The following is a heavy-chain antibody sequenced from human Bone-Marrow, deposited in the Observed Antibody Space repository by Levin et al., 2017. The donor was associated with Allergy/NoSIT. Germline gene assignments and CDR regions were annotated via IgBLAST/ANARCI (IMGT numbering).Heavy chain of an antibody. Sequence: GESLKISCKASGYSFTSYHIQWARQAPGQGLEWMAWINPNSGRAKYSQKFEGRVTVTSDTSITTVYMDLTRLTSDDTAVYYCARSEYKNVPLDFWGQGTLVTVSS. CDR3: ARSEYKNVPLDF. V-gene: IGHV1-2*02. CDR2: INPNSGRA. J-gene: IGHJ4*02. CDR1: GYSFTSYH. D-gene: IGHD2/OR15-2a*01.